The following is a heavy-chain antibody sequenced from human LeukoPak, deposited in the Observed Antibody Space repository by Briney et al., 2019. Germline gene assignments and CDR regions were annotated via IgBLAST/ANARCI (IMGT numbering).Heavy chain of an antibody. V-gene: IGHV4-59*08. CDR2: IYYSGST. CDR1: GGSISSYY. J-gene: IGHJ2*01. D-gene: IGHD2-15*01. Sequence: SETLSLTCTVSGGSISSYYWSWIRQPPGKGLEWIGYIYYSGSTYYNPSLKSRVTISVDTSKNQFSLKLSSVTAADTAAYYCARGGKAAVRFDLWGRGTLVTVSS. CDR3: ARGGKAAVRFDL.